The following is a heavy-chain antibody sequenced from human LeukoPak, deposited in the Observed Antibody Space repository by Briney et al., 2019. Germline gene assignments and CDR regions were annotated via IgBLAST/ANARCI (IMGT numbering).Heavy chain of an antibody. Sequence: ASVKVSCKASGGRNTSNAITLVRQAAGQGLEWMGRIIPLLPTTIYAQKFRDRVTITADRSTGTAYMELGNLRSDDTAVYYCARVEGGGGSLDLWGQGTMVTVSS. CDR2: IIPLLPTT. CDR1: GGRNTSNA. V-gene: IGHV1-69*04. J-gene: IGHJ3*01. CDR3: ARVEGGGGSLDL. D-gene: IGHD3-16*01.